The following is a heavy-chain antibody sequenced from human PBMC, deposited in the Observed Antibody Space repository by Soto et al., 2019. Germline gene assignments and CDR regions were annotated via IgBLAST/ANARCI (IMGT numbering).Heavy chain of an antibody. Sequence: TLSLTCAVSGGSISSINWWSWVRQPPGKGLEWIGEIYHSGSTNYNPSLKSRVTISVDKSKNQFSLKLSSVTAADPAVYYCARGDCGGGSCYFFDIGGKGKRVTVS. D-gene: IGHD2-15*01. CDR2: IYHSGST. V-gene: IGHV4-4*02. J-gene: IGHJ3*02. CDR3: ARGDCGGGSCYFFDI. CDR1: GGSISSINW.